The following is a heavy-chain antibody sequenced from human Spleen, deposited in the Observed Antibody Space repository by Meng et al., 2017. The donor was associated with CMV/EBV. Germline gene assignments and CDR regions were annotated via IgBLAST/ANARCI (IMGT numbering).Heavy chain of an antibody. CDR1: EFTFNSYW. V-gene: IGHV3-7*01. J-gene: IGHJ4*02. CDR3: ACHGTWAPTDY. CDR2: IKEDGSEK. Sequence: GESLKISCEASEFTFNSYWMSWVRQAPGKGLEWVANIKEDGSEKNYVDSVKGRFTISRDNTKNSLYLQMNSLRAEDTAVYYCACHGTWAPTDYWGQGTLVTVSS. D-gene: IGHD3-16*01.